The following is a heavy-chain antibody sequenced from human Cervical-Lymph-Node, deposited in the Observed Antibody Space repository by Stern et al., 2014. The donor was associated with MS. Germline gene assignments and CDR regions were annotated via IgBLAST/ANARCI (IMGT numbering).Heavy chain of an antibody. CDR3: AKQYFDSSGYSYYYGMDV. Sequence: EVQLVESGGDLVQPGGSLRLSCAASGFTFNKYAMNWVRQAPGKGLEWVSTISGSGGSIYYADSVKGRFTISRDNSENPLYLQMHSLRAEDTAIYYCAKQYFDSSGYSYYYGMDVWGQGTTVTVSS. CDR2: ISGSGGSI. D-gene: IGHD3-22*01. V-gene: IGHV3-23*04. CDR1: GFTFNKYA. J-gene: IGHJ6*02.